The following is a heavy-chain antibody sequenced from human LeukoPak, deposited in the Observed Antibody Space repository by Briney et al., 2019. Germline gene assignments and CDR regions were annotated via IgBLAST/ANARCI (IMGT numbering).Heavy chain of an antibody. J-gene: IGHJ4*02. CDR1: GFTFDDYA. CDR3: SKGAEYGGYRQLPDY. V-gene: IGHV3-43D*03. CDR2: ISWDGGST. Sequence: GGSLRLSCAASGFTFDDYAMHWVRQAPGKGLEWVSLISWDGGSTYYADSVKGRFTISRDNSKNSLYLQMNSLRAEDTALYYCSKGAEYGGYRQLPDYWGQGTLVTVSS. D-gene: IGHD3-16*02.